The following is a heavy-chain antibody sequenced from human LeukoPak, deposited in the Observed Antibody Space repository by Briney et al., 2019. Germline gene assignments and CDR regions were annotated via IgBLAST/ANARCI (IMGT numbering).Heavy chain of an antibody. CDR3: AKDSDDILTGYYTE. CDR2: IYSGGST. CDR1: GFTVSSNY. D-gene: IGHD3-9*01. Sequence: GGSLRLSCAASGFTVSSNYMSWVRQAPGKGLEWVSVIYSGGSTYYADSVKGRFTISRDNSKTTLYLQMNSLRAEDTAVYYCAKDSDDILTGYYTEWGQGTLVTVSS. V-gene: IGHV3-66*01. J-gene: IGHJ4*02.